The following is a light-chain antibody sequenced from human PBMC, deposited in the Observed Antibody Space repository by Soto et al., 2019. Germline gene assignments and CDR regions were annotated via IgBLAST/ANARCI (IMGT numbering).Light chain of an antibody. CDR2: EAS. Sequence: EIVLTQSPATLSLSPGERATLSCRASQSVATYVAWYQQKPGQGPRLLIYEASNRATGIPARFSGSGSGTDFTLTISSLEPEDFAVYYCHQRSNWPITFGQGTRLDIK. CDR3: HQRSNWPIT. CDR1: QSVATY. J-gene: IGKJ5*01. V-gene: IGKV3-11*01.